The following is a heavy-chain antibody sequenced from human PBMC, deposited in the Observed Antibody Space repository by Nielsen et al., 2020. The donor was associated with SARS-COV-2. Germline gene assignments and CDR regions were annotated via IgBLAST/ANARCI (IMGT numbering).Heavy chain of an antibody. J-gene: IGHJ4*02. Sequence: GESLKISCAASGFTFDDYAMSWVRQAPGKGLEWVSGINWNGGSTGYADSVKGRFTISRDNAKNSVYLQMNSLRAEDTAVYHCVRDEVEMATTPGFDSWGQGTLVTVSS. CDR3: VRDEVEMATTPGFDS. D-gene: IGHD5-24*01. CDR2: INWNGGST. V-gene: IGHV3-20*01. CDR1: GFTFDDYA.